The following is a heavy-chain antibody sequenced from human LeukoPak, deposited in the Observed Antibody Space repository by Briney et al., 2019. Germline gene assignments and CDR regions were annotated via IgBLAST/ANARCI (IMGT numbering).Heavy chain of an antibody. V-gene: IGHV3-7*03. J-gene: IGHJ6*02. D-gene: IGHD2-21*02. Sequence: KAGGPLRLSCAASGFTFSSYWKNWARQAPGKGLEWVASINHNGNVNYYVDSVKGRFTISRDNAKNSLYLQMSNLRAEDTAVYYCTRQGGCGGDCSSYYYYHGMDVWGQGTTVTVSS. CDR1: GFTFSSYW. CDR3: TRQGGCGGDCSSYYYYHGMDV. CDR2: INHNGNVN.